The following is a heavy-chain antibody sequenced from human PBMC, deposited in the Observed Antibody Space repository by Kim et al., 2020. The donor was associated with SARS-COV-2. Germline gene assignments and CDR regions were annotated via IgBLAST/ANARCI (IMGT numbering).Heavy chain of an antibody. CDR3: ASSPDYYDTSGYYGRWFDP. D-gene: IGHD3-22*01. CDR2: IYYSGST. Sequence: SETLSLTCFVSGGSISSGDHYWSWIRQPPGKGLEWIGYIYYSGSTSYNPSLESRVTISVDTSKNQFSLKLSSVTAADTAVYYCASSPDYYDTSGYYGRWFDPWGQGTQVTVSS. J-gene: IGHJ5*02. CDR1: GGSISSGDHY. V-gene: IGHV4-30-4*01.